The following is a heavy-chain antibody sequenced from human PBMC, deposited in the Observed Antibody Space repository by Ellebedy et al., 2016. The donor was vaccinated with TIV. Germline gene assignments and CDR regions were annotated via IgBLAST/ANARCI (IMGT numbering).Heavy chain of an antibody. CDR1: GGSISTYY. CDR3: ARLRQSRDRSHWYFDL. Sequence: SETLSLTXTVSGGSISTYYWSWIRQAPGKGLEWIGYAYYAGTLKYNPSLKSRVTMSLDTSKNQFSLKLSSVTAADTAVYFCARLRQSRDRSHWYFDLWGRGTLVTVSS. D-gene: IGHD1-14*01. J-gene: IGHJ2*01. V-gene: IGHV4-59*12. CDR2: AYYAGTL.